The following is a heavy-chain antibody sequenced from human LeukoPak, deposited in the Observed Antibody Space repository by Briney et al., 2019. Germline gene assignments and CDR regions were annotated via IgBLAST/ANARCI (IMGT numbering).Heavy chain of an antibody. V-gene: IGHV1-2*02. CDR1: GYTFTGYY. Sequence: ASVKVSCKASGYTFTGYYMHWVRQAPGQGLEWMGWINPNSGGTNYAQKFQGRVTMTRDTSISTAYMELSRLRSDDTAVYYCARSERGYSYGADFDYWGQGTLVTVSS. J-gene: IGHJ4*02. CDR2: INPNSGGT. D-gene: IGHD5-18*01. CDR3: ARSERGYSYGADFDY.